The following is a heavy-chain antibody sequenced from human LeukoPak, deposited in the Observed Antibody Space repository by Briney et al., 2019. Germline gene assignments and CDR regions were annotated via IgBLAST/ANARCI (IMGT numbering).Heavy chain of an antibody. J-gene: IGHJ5*02. D-gene: IGHD1-26*01. CDR3: ARDPVGRWSPDLDL. V-gene: IGHV1-2*02. Sequence: ASVKVSCKASGYTFTAYYLHWVRLAPGQGPEWMGWINPINGAANSAPMFQGRVTMTRDTSIATAYMELSSLRSDDTAVYYCARDPVGRWSPDLDLWGQGTLVTVSS. CDR2: INPINGAA. CDR1: GYTFTAYY.